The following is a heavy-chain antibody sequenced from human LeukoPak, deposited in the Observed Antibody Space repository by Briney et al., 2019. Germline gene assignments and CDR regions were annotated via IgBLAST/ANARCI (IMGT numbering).Heavy chain of an antibody. D-gene: IGHD2-2*02. Sequence: GASVKVSCKASGGTFSSYAISWVRQAPGQGLEWMGGIIPILGTANYAQKFQGRVTITADESTSTAYMELSSLRSEDTAVYYCASVHYQLGYCSSTSCYSFDYWGQGTLVTVSS. CDR2: IIPILGTA. V-gene: IGHV1-69*13. CDR1: GGTFSSYA. CDR3: ASVHYQLGYCSSTSCYSFDY. J-gene: IGHJ4*02.